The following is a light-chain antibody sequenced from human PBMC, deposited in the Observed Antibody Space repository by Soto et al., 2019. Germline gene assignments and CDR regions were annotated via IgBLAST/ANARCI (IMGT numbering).Light chain of an antibody. CDR1: NSDVGGYNY. Sequence: QSALTQPRSVSGSPGQSVTISCTGTNSDVGGYNYVSWYQQYPGKAPKLMISGVSERPSGVPDRFSGSKSGNTASLTISGLQADDEADYYCSSYTSSSTLVFGGGTQLTVL. J-gene: IGLJ2*01. CDR3: SSYTSSSTLV. V-gene: IGLV2-11*01. CDR2: GVS.